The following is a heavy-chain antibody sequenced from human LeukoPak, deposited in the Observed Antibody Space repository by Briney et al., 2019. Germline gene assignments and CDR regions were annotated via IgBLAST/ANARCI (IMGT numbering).Heavy chain of an antibody. D-gene: IGHD2-15*01. CDR3: AKECALVVAATDY. Sequence: GGSLRLSCTASGFTFGDYAMSWVRQAPGKGLEWVSAISGSGGSTYYADSVKGRFTISRDNSKNTLYLQMNSLRAEDTAVYYCAKECALVVAATDYWGQGTLVTVSS. CDR2: ISGSGGST. CDR1: GFTFGDYA. J-gene: IGHJ4*02. V-gene: IGHV3-23*01.